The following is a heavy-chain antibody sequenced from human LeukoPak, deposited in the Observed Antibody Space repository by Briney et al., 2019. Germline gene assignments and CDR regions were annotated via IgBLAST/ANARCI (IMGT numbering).Heavy chain of an antibody. V-gene: IGHV4-59*08. CDR1: GDSISSNY. CDR2: ISYSGSS. CDR3: ARGPRFGELLWHWFDP. J-gene: IGHJ5*02. Sequence: SETLSLTCTVSGDSISSNYWNWIRQPPGKRLEWIGYISYSGSSNYNPSLKSRVTISVDTSKNQFSLKLSSVTAADTAVYYCARGPRFGELLWHWFDPWGQGTLVTVSS. D-gene: IGHD3-10*01.